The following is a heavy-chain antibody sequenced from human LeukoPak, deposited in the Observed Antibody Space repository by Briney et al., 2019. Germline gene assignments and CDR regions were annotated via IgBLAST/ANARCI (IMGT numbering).Heavy chain of an antibody. CDR1: GFSFSSHG. D-gene: IGHD6-13*01. CDR3: AKDSAAAAGAMPDY. V-gene: IGHV3-30*18. Sequence: GGSLRLSCAASGFSFSSHGMHWVRQAPGKGLEWVALISYDGSDKYYADSVKGRFTISRDNSKNTLYLQMNSLRAEDTAVYYCAKDSAAAAGAMPDYWGQGTLVTVSS. J-gene: IGHJ4*02. CDR2: ISYDGSDK.